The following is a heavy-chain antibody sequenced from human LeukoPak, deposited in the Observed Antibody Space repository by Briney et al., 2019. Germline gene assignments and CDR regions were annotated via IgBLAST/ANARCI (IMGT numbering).Heavy chain of an antibody. CDR1: GASISSESYY. Sequence: SETLSLTCTVAGASISSESYYWGWIRQPPGKGLEWIGAVYHSGSTSYNPSLKSRVTIYLATSKNKSSLNLSSVPAADTAVYYCARHMPYAGIYLAYWGQGTLVTVSS. CDR2: VYHSGST. V-gene: IGHV4-39*01. J-gene: IGHJ4*02. D-gene: IGHD4-23*01. CDR3: ARHMPYAGIYLAY.